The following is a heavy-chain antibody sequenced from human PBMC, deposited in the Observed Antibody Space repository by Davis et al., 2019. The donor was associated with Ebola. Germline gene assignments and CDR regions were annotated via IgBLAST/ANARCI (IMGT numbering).Heavy chain of an antibody. CDR3: ARDFTMVRGVITGMDV. J-gene: IGHJ6*02. D-gene: IGHD3-10*01. V-gene: IGHV1-69*04. CDR1: GGTFSSYA. Sequence: SVKVSCKASGGTFSSYAISWVRQAPGQGLEWLGRIIPILGIANYAQKFQGRVTITADKSTSTAYMELSSLRSEDTAVYYCARDFTMVRGVITGMDVWGQGTTVNVSS. CDR2: IIPILGIA.